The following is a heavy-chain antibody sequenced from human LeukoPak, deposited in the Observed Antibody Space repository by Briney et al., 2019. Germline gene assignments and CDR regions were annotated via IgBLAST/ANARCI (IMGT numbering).Heavy chain of an antibody. CDR2: ISSSGSTI. CDR1: GFTFSSYE. V-gene: IGHV3-48*03. D-gene: IGHD6-19*01. J-gene: IGHJ4*02. Sequence: GGSPRLSCAASGFTFSSYEMNWVRQAPGKGLEWVSYISSSGSTIYYADSVKGRFTISRDNAKNSLYLQMNSLRAEDTAVYYCARDSSSGWYNDYWGQGTLVTVSS. CDR3: ARDSSSGWYNDY.